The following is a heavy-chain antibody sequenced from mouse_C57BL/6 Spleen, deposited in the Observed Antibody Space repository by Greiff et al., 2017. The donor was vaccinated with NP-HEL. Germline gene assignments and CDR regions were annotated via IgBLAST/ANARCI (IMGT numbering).Heavy chain of an antibody. CDR1: GFTFSDYG. J-gene: IGHJ4*01. Sequence: EVQRVESGGGLVKPGGSLKLSCAASGFTFSDYGMHWVRQAPEKGLEWVAYISSGSSTIYYADTVKGRFTISRDNAKNTLFLQMTSLRSEDTAMYYCASPIYYDYEGMDYWGQGTSVTVSS. CDR2: ISSGSSTI. D-gene: IGHD2-4*01. V-gene: IGHV5-17*01. CDR3: ASPIYYDYEGMDY.